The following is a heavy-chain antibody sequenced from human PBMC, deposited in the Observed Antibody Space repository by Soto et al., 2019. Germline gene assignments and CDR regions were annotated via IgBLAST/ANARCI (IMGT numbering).Heavy chain of an antibody. J-gene: IGHJ4*02. CDR1: GFTFSSYG. CDR2: ISYDGSNK. CDR3: AQGEFRGLVLLGPAIDY. V-gene: IGHV3-30*18. Sequence: QVQLVESGGGVVQPGRSLRLSCAASGFTFSSYGMHWVRQAPGKGLEWVAVISYDGSNKYYADSVKGRFTISRDNSKNALYLGRISLIYDVTAVYYCAQGEFRGLVLLGPAIDYWGQRTLVTVSS. D-gene: IGHD2-2*01.